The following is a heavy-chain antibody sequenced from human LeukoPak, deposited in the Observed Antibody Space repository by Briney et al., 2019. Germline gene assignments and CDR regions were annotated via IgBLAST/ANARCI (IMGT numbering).Heavy chain of an antibody. CDR1: GYTFTGYY. V-gene: IGHV1-2*06. J-gene: IGHJ4*02. D-gene: IGHD2-15*01. CDR3: ARQYCSGGSCYAEYYFDY. Sequence: ASVKVSCKAAGYTFTGYYMFWVRQAPGQGLEWMGRINPNSGGTNYAQKFQGRVTMTRDTSISTAYMELSRLRSDDTAVYYCARQYCSGGSCYAEYYFDYWGQGTLVTVSS. CDR2: INPNSGGT.